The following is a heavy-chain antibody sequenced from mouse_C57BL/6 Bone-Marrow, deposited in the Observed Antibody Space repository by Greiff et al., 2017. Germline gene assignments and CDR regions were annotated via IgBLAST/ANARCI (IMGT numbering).Heavy chain of an antibody. CDR1: GYTFTSYW. J-gene: IGHJ2*01. D-gene: IGHD2-12*01. CDR3: ARGVYYSGDFDY. Sequence: QVQLKQPGAELVMPGASVKLSCKASGYTFTSYWMHWVKQRPGQGLEWIGEIDPSDSYTNYNQKFKGKSTLTVDKSSSTAYMQLSSLTSEASAVYYCARGVYYSGDFDYWGQGTTLTVSS. CDR2: IDPSDSYT. V-gene: IGHV1-69*01.